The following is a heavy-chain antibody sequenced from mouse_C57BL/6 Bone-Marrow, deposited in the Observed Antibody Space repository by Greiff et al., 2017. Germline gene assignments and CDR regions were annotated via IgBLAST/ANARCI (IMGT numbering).Heavy chain of an antibody. CDR1: GYTFTDYY. CDR2: IFPGSGST. CDR3: ARRGDYYGSRTSYFDV. Sequence: QVQLQQSGPELVKPGASVKISCKASGYTFTDYYINWVKQRPGQGLEWIGWIFPGSGSTYYNEKFKGKATHTVDKSSSTAYMLLSSLTSEDSAVXFCARRGDYYGSRTSYFDVWGTETTVTVSS. D-gene: IGHD1-1*01. J-gene: IGHJ1*03. V-gene: IGHV1-75*01.